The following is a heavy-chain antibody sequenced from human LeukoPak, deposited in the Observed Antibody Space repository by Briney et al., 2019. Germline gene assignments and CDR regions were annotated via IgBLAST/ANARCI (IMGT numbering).Heavy chain of an antibody. J-gene: IGHJ4*02. D-gene: IGHD2-2*01. CDR3: ARRQYQLLSFDY. CDR1: GYSFSSYW. Sequence: GESLKISCKGSGYSFSSYWIAWVRQMPGKGLEWMGIIYPGDSDSKYSRSFQGQVTISADKSISTAYLQWSSLKASDTAIYYCARRQYQLLSFDYWGQGTLVTVSS. V-gene: IGHV5-51*01. CDR2: IYPGDSDS.